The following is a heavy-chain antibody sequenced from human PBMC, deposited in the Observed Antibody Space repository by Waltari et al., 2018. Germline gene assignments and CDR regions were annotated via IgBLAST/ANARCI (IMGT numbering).Heavy chain of an antibody. CDR2: INPNSGGT. CDR1: GYTFTGYY. Sequence: QVQLVQSGAEVKKPGASVKVSCKASGYTFTGYYMHWVRQAPGQGLEWMGRINPNSGGTNYAQKFQGRVTMTRDTSISTAYMELSRLRSDDTAVYYCARYLLGDYDSSGYPDYWGQGTLVTVSS. J-gene: IGHJ4*02. D-gene: IGHD3-22*01. CDR3: ARYLLGDYDSSGYPDY. V-gene: IGHV1-2*06.